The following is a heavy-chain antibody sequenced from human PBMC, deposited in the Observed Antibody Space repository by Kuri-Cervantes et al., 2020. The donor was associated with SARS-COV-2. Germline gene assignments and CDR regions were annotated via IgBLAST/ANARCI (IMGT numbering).Heavy chain of an antibody. CDR1: GGSFSGYY. CDR3: AALKREYSSSWYIDY. Sequence: SETLSLTCAVYGGSFSGYYWSWIRQPPGKGLEWIGYIYYSGSTNYNPSLKSRVTISVDTSKNQFSLKLSSVTAADTAVYYCAALKREYSSSWYIDYWGQGTLVTVSS. J-gene: IGHJ4*02. CDR2: IYYSGST. D-gene: IGHD6-13*01. V-gene: IGHV4-59*08.